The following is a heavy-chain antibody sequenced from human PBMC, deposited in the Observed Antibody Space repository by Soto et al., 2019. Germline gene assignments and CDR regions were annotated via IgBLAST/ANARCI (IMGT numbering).Heavy chain of an antibody. CDR2: ISYDGSNK. D-gene: IGHD3-10*01. J-gene: IGHJ4*02. CDR3: ANGPWFGAFDY. V-gene: IGHV3-30*18. Sequence: QVQLVESGGGVVQPGRSLRLSCAASGFTFSSYGMHWVRQAPGKGLEWVAVISYDGSNKYYADSVKGRLTIPRDNSKNTLYLQMNSLRAEDTAVYYCANGPWFGAFDYWGQGTLVTVSS. CDR1: GFTFSSYG.